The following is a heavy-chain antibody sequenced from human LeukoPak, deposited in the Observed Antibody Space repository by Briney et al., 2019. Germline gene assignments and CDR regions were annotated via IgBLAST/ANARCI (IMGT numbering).Heavy chain of an antibody. CDR2: VYSGGST. J-gene: IGHJ6*01. V-gene: IGHV3-66*04. CDR3: ARHFGVISKGVYYYYYGLDV. D-gene: IGHD2-21*01. CDR1: GFTASTIY. Sequence: GGSPRLSSAASGFTASTIYMSWVRQAPGKGVERGSVVYSGGSTYYADPVQGRFTISRDKSKNTLYLQMSSLRAEDTAVYYCARHFGVISKGVYYYYYGLDVWGQGTTVTVSS.